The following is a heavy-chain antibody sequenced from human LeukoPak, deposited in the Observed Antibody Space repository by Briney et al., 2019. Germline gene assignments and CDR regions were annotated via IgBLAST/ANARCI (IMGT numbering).Heavy chain of an antibody. V-gene: IGHV3-73*01. J-gene: IGHJ4*02. D-gene: IGHD1-26*01. CDR3: TISILGATLFDY. Sequence: GGSLRLSCAASGFTFSDSTMHWVRQASGKGLEWVGRIRNKANNYATTYAASVKGRFTISRDDSNNTAYLQMNSLKTEDTAVYYCTISILGATLFDYWGLGTLVTVSS. CDR2: IRNKANNYAT. CDR1: GFTFSDST.